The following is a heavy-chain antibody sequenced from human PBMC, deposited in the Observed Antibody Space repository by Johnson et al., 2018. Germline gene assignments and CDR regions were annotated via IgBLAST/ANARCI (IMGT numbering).Heavy chain of an antibody. J-gene: IGHJ6*03. CDR1: GYSFTSYW. CDR3: ARPKGLELLTSMYYYYYMDV. Sequence: EVQLVESGAEVKKPGESLKISCMGSGYSFTSYWNGWVRQMPGKGLEWMGIIYPGDSDTRYSPSFQGQVTIPADKSISPAYLQWSSLKAWDTAMYYCARPKGLELLTSMYYYYYMDVWGKGTTVTVSS. D-gene: IGHD1-26*01. V-gene: IGHV5-51*03. CDR2: IYPGDSDT.